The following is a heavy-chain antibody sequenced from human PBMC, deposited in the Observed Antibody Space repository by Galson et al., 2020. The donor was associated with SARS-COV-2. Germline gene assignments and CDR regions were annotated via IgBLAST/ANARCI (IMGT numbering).Heavy chain of an antibody. CDR1: GFTFDDYA. J-gene: IGHJ6*03. V-gene: IGHV3-9*01. D-gene: IGHD2-2*02. CDR2: ISWNSGSI. Sequence: GGSLRLSCAASGFTFDDYAMHWVRQAPGKGLEWVSGISWNSGSIGYADSVKGRFTISRDNAKNSLYLQMNSLRAEDTALYYCVRVGIVVVPAAIPPRGYYYYYMDVWGKGTTVTVSS. CDR3: VRVGIVVVPAAIPPRGYYYYYMDV.